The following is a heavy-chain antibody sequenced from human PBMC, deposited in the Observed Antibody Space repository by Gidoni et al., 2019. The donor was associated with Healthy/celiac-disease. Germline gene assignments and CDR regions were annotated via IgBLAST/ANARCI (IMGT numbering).Heavy chain of an antibody. D-gene: IGHD2-15*01. Sequence: VQLQDSGPGLVKPSETLSLTCPVPGGSISSYYLSWIRQTPGKGLEWIEYIYYSGSNNYNPSLKSRVTISVDTSKNQFYLKMSSVTAADTAVYYCARNGTPDGWFDPWGQGTLVTVSS. V-gene: IGHV4-59*01. CDR3: ARNGTPDGWFDP. J-gene: IGHJ5*02. CDR2: IYYSGSN. CDR1: GGSISSYY.